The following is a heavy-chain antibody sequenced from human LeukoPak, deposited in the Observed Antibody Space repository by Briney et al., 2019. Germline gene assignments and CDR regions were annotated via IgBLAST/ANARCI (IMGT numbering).Heavy chain of an antibody. Sequence: GASVTVSFKGSGGTFIIYAISWVRQAPGQGREWMGGIIPILGIANYAQKFQGRVTITADKSTSTAYMELSSLRCEDMAVYFCARAPTMIVGWFDPWGQGTLVTVSS. J-gene: IGHJ5*02. V-gene: IGHV1-69*10. CDR2: IIPILGIA. D-gene: IGHD3-22*01. CDR1: GGTFIIYA. CDR3: ARAPTMIVGWFDP.